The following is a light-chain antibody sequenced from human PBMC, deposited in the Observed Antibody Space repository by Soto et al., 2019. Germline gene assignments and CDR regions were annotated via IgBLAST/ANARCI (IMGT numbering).Light chain of an antibody. V-gene: IGKV3-11*01. CDR2: DAS. J-gene: IGKJ5*01. CDR1: QSVSSY. CDR3: QQRSNSIT. Sequence: EIVLTQSPATLSLSPGERATLSCRASQSVSSYLAWYQQKPGQAPRLLIYDASNRATGIPARFSGSGSGTXXXXXXXXLEPEDFAVYYCQQRSNSITFGQGTRLEIK.